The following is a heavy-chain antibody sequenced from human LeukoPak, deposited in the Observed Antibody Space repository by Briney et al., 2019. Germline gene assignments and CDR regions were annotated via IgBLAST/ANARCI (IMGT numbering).Heavy chain of an antibody. Sequence: GGSLRLSCAASGFTFSNYGMHWVRQTPGKGLECVAFIRYDGSNKYYADSVKGRFTISRDNSKNTLFLQMNSLRAEDTAVYYCAKDLLTNPPLPYYYYMDVWGKGTTVTISS. V-gene: IGHV3-30*02. CDR2: IRYDGSNK. CDR1: GFTFSNYG. CDR3: AKDLLTNPPLPYYYYMDV. J-gene: IGHJ6*03. D-gene: IGHD2/OR15-2a*01.